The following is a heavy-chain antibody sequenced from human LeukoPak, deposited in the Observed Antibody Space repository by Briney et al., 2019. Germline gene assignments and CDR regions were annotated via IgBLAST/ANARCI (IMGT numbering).Heavy chain of an antibody. CDR2: ISWNSGSI. J-gene: IGHJ3*02. Sequence: GGSLRLSCAASGFTFDDSAMHWVWQATGKGLEWVSGISWNSGSIGYADSVKGRFTISRDNAKNSLYLQMNSLRAEDTALYYCAKGQWELPHDAFDIWGQGTMVTVSS. V-gene: IGHV3-9*01. CDR1: GFTFDDSA. D-gene: IGHD1-26*01. CDR3: AKGQWELPHDAFDI.